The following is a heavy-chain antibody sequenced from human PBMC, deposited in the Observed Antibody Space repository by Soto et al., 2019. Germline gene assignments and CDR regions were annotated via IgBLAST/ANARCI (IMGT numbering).Heavy chain of an antibody. CDR2: ISAYNGNT. CDR1: GYTFTSYG. D-gene: IGHD3-3*01. Sequence: QVQLVQSGAEVKKPGASVKVSCKASGYTFTSYGISWVRQAPGQGLEWMGWISAYNGNTNYAQKLQGRVTMTTDTATSTAYMELRSLRSDDTAVYYCARVGPGADFWSGYYNFDYWGQGTLVTVSS. J-gene: IGHJ4*02. CDR3: ARVGPGADFWSGYYNFDY. V-gene: IGHV1-18*01.